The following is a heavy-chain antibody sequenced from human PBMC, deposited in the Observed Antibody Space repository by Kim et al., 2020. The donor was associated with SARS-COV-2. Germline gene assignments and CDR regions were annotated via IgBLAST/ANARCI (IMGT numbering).Heavy chain of an antibody. CDR3: AKFYFDGSGHYTYFDY. CDR1: GGTFSSYA. Sequence: ASVKVSCKASGGTFSSYAISWVRQAPGQGLEWMGWISVYTGNTESAPKFQGRVTMTTDTSTNTAYMELRSLRSDDTAVYYCAKFYFDGSGHYTYFDYWGQ. J-gene: IGHJ4*02. D-gene: IGHD3-22*01. V-gene: IGHV1-18*01. CDR2: ISVYTGNT.